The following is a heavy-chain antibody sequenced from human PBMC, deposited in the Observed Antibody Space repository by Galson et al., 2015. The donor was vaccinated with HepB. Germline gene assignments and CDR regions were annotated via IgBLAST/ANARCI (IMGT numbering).Heavy chain of an antibody. D-gene: IGHD4-11*01. Sequence: LSLTCAVYGGSFSGYYWSWIRQPPGKGLEWIGEINHSGSTNYNPSLKSRVTISVDTSKNQFSLKLSSVTAADTAVYYCARAVATADYWGQGTLVTVSS. CDR1: GGSFSGYY. CDR3: ARAVATADY. CDR2: INHSGST. V-gene: IGHV4-34*01. J-gene: IGHJ4*02.